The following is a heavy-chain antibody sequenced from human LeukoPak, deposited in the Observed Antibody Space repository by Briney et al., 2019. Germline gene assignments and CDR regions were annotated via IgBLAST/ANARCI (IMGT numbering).Heavy chain of an antibody. J-gene: IGHJ4*02. Sequence: GRSLRLSCAASGFTFSRYSMHWVRQAPGKGLEWVAIIWYDGSGKYYADSVKGRFTTSRDNSNNTLFLQMNSLRVEDTALYYCARDYSSSWDYWGQGTLVTVSS. D-gene: IGHD6-13*01. CDR1: GFTFSRYS. CDR3: ARDYSSSWDY. V-gene: IGHV3-33*01. CDR2: IWYDGSGK.